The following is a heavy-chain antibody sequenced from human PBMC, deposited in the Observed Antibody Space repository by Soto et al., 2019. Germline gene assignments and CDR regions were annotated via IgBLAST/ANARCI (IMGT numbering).Heavy chain of an antibody. V-gene: IGHV4-59*08. CDR1: GGSISSYY. CDR2: IYYSGST. CDR3: ARLGYGDYALDTTDDY. J-gene: IGHJ4*02. Sequence: SETLSLTCTVSGGSISSYYWSWIRQPPGKGLEWIGYIYYSGSTNYNPSLKSRVTISVDTSKNQFSLKLSSVTAADTAVYYCARLGYGDYALDTTDDYWGQGTLVTVSS. D-gene: IGHD4-17*01.